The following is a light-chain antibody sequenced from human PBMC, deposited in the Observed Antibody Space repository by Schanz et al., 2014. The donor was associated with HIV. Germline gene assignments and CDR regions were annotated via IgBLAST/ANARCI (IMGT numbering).Light chain of an antibody. CDR1: QSVSSN. J-gene: IGKJ4*01. CDR2: GAS. Sequence: EIVLTQSPGTLSLSPGERATLSCRASQSVSSNLAWYQQKPGQAPRLLIYGASTRATGIPARFSGSGSGTEFTLTISSLQSEDFAVYYCQHRSNWPLTFGGGTKVEIK. V-gene: IGKV3-15*01. CDR3: QHRSNWPLT.